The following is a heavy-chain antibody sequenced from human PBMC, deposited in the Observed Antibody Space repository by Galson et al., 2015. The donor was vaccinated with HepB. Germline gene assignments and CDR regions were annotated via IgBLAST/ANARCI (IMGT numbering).Heavy chain of an antibody. V-gene: IGHV3-9*01. Sequence: SLRLSCAASGFTFDDYAMHWVRQAPGKGLEWVSGISRNGGSIGYADSVKGRFTISRDNAKKSLYLQMNSLRAEDTAFYYCGRDMFPTLGGVSGTFDIWGQGTLVTVSS. D-gene: IGHD3-16*01. CDR3: GRDMFPTLGGVSGTFDI. CDR1: GFTFDDYA. CDR2: ISRNGGSI. J-gene: IGHJ3*02.